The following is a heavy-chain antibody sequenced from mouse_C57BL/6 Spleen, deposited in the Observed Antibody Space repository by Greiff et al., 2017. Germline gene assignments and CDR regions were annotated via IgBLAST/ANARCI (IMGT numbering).Heavy chain of an antibody. V-gene: IGHV5-17*01. J-gene: IGHJ2*01. Sequence: EVQLVESGGGLVKPGVSLKLSCAASGFTFSDYGMHWVRQAPEKGLEWVAYISSGSSTIYYADTVKGRFTISRDNAKNTLFLQMTSLRSEDTAMYYCARGATVVAGDYWGQGTTLTVSS. CDR1: GFTFSDYG. CDR2: ISSGSSTI. D-gene: IGHD1-1*01. CDR3: ARGATVVAGDY.